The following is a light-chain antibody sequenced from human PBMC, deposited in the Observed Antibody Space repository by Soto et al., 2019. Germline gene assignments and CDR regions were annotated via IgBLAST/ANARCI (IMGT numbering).Light chain of an antibody. CDR2: GAS. J-gene: IGKJ5*01. Sequence: EIVMTQSPATLSVSPGERATLSCRASQSVSSNLAWYQQKPGQAPRLLIYGASTRATGIPARFSGSGSGTEFTLTISSLQSVDFAVYYCQQYHNWPPITFGQGTRLEIK. CDR1: QSVSSN. CDR3: QQYHNWPPIT. V-gene: IGKV3-15*01.